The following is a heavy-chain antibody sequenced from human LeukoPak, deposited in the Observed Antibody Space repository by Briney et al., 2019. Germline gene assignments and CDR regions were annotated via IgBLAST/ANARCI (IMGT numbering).Heavy chain of an antibody. CDR2: ISDNGEST. Sequence: GGSLRLSCAASGFTFSFYAMSWVRQAPGKGLEWVSAISDNGESTFYADSVKGRFTISRDNSKNTLYLQMNSLRAEDTALYYCAKDALRTSGWYYFDYWGQGTLVAVSS. J-gene: IGHJ4*02. CDR3: AKDALRTSGWYYFDY. CDR1: GFTFSFYA. V-gene: IGHV3-23*01. D-gene: IGHD6-19*01.